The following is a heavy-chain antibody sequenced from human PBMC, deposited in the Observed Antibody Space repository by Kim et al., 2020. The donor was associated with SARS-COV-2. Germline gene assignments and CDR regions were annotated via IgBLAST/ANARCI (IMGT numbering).Heavy chain of an antibody. V-gene: IGHV4-39*01. Sequence: RVTISVDTSKNQFSLKLSSVTAADTAVYYCARLTLWFGELLSYYYYGMDVWGQGTTVTVSS. D-gene: IGHD3-10*01. J-gene: IGHJ6*02. CDR3: ARLTLWFGELLSYYYYGMDV.